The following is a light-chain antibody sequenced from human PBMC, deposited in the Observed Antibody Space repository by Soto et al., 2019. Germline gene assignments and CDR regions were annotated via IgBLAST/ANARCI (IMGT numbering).Light chain of an antibody. J-gene: IGLJ3*02. CDR2: DVS. V-gene: IGLV2-14*01. CDR1: STDVGSYNF. Sequence: QSALTQPASVSGSPGQSISISCSGTSTDVGSYNFVSWFQQRPGKVPRLILYDVSNRPSGVSNRFSGSKSGDTASLTISGLQPDDEAEYYCNSYATNNWVVGGGTKLTVL. CDR3: NSYATNNWV.